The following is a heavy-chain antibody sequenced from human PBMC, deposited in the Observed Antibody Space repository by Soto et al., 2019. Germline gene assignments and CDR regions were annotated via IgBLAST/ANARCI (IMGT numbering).Heavy chain of an antibody. Sequence: PSETLSLTCSVSGGSINNYEYYWTWIRQPPGEGLEWIGHIYYTGCTSYNPSLKSRVTISLDTSKNRFSLKVNSVSAADTAVYYCARDRSTSPDFFDFWGQGTLVTVSS. CDR3: ARDRSTSPDFFDF. J-gene: IGHJ4*02. CDR2: IYYTGCT. V-gene: IGHV4-30-4*01. CDR1: GGSINNYEYY.